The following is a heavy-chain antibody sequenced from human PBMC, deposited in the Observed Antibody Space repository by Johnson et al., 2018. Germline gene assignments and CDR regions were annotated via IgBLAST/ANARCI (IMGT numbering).Heavy chain of an antibody. J-gene: IGHJ3*02. V-gene: IGHV3-72*01. CDR2: IRNKANNYIT. D-gene: IGHD3-22*01. CDR3: ARVGDHYYDSSGYHASDI. CDR1: GFTFSDHY. Sequence: VQLVQSGGGLVQPGGSLRLSCAASGFTFSDHYMDWVRQAPGQGLEWVGRIRNKANNYITQYGPSLQGRFNISRDDSKNSLYLQMNSLKTEDTAVYYCARVGDHYYDSSGYHASDIWGQGTMVTVSS.